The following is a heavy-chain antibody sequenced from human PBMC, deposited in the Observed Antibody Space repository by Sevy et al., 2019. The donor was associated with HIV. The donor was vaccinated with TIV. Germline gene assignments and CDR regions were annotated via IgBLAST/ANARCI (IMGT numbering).Heavy chain of an antibody. D-gene: IGHD1-1*01. Sequence: GESLKISCKGSGYTFTDYWIAWVRQMPGKGLEWMGIIYPDDSDTRYSPSFQGQVTISAEKSISTAYLQWSGLKASDTAMYFWARGARGTLPSFYYYGLNVWGQGTTVTVSS. J-gene: IGHJ6*02. CDR1: GYTFTDYW. V-gene: IGHV5-51*01. CDR3: ARGARGTLPSFYYYGLNV. CDR2: IYPDDSDT.